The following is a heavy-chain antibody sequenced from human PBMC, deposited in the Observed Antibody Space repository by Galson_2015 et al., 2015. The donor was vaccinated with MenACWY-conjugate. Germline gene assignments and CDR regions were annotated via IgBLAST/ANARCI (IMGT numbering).Heavy chain of an antibody. CDR3: ARVGYCSSPTCYLSFFDY. D-gene: IGHD2-2*01. Sequence: SVKVSFKASGYTFSSYHMHWVRQAPRQGLEWMGIINPSGGGTSSAQKFQGRVTMTRDTSTSTVYMELSSLRSEDTAVYYCARVGYCSSPTCYLSFFDYWGQGTLVTVSS. CDR2: INPSGGGT. V-gene: IGHV1-46*01. CDR1: GYTFSSYH. J-gene: IGHJ4*02.